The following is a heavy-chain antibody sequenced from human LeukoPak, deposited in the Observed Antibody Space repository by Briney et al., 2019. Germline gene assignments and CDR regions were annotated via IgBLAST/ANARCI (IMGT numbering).Heavy chain of an antibody. Sequence: SETLSLTCKVSGYSIGRDYYWAWLRQPPGKGLEWIGSIFHTGRTVYNPSYESRLTISMDTSKNEFFLRLNSVTAADTAVYFCARDGGYPTTGEGFDPWGLGTLVTVSS. CDR1: GYSIGRDYY. CDR3: ARDGGYPTTGEGFDP. J-gene: IGHJ5*02. D-gene: IGHD5-12*01. V-gene: IGHV4-38-2*02. CDR2: IFHTGRT.